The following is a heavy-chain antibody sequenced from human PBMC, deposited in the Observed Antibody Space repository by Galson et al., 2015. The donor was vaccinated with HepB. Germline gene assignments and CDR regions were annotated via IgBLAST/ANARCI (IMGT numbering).Heavy chain of an antibody. V-gene: IGHV3-23*01. J-gene: IGHJ4*02. Sequence: SLRLSCAASGFTIRNYGMSWVRQAPGKELEWVSTINDDGRNTHYADNVRGRFTISKDTSENTLCLHMNSLRADDTAVYYCTKGDGGYYEIDYWGQGALVSVSS. CDR1: GFTIRNYG. D-gene: IGHD1-26*01. CDR2: INDDGRNT. CDR3: TKGDGGYYEIDY.